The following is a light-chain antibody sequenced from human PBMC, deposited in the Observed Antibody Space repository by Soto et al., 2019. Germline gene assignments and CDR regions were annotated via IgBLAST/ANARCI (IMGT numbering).Light chain of an antibody. CDR1: TSDVGGYKY. J-gene: IGLJ1*01. CDR2: EVA. V-gene: IGLV2-8*01. CDR3: SSYAGSNTFV. Sequence: QSVLTKPPSAYGSPGQSVTISCTGTTSDVGGYKYVSGHQQHPGKAPKLLIYEVAKRPSGVPDRFSGSKSGNTASLTVSGLQAEDEADYCCSSYAGSNTFVFGPGTKVTVL.